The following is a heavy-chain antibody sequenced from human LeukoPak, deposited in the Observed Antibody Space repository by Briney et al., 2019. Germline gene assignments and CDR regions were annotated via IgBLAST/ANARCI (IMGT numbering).Heavy chain of an antibody. CDR1: GGSISSYY. CDR2: IYYSGST. Sequence: PSETLSLTRTVSGGSISSYYWSWIRQPPGKGLEWIGYIYYSGSTNYNPSPKSRVTISVDTSKNQFSLKLSSVTAADTAVYYCARGDYGDYEYYFDYWGQGTLVTVSS. J-gene: IGHJ4*02. V-gene: IGHV4-59*01. CDR3: ARGDYGDYEYYFDY. D-gene: IGHD4-17*01.